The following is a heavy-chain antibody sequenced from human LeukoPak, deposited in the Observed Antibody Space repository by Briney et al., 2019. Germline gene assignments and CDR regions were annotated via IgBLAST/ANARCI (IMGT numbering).Heavy chain of an antibody. D-gene: IGHD6-19*01. V-gene: IGHV3-21*01. J-gene: IGHJ3*02. CDR1: GFTFSSYS. Sequence: SGGSLRLSCAASGFTFSSYSMNWVRQAPGKGLEWVSSISSSSSYIYYADSVKGRFTISRDNAKNSLYLQMNSLRAEDTAVYYCARKWLDAFDIWGQGTMVTVSS. CDR3: ARKWLDAFDI. CDR2: ISSSSSYI.